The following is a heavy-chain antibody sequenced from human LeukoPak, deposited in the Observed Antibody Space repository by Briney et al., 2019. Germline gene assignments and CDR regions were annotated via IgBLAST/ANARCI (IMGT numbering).Heavy chain of an antibody. J-gene: IGHJ3*02. V-gene: IGHV3-7*05. CDR3: ARDHLREGATGASEI. Sequence: GGSLRLSCAASRFTFINYWMSWVRQAPGKGLEWVANIKQDGGEKNYVDSVKGRFTISRDNAKNSLYLQMNSLRVEDTAVYYCARDHLREGATGASEIWGQGTMVTVSS. D-gene: IGHD1-26*01. CDR2: IKQDGGEK. CDR1: RFTFINYW.